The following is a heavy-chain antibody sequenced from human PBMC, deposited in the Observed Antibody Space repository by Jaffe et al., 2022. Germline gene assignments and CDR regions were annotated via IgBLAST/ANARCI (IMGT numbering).Heavy chain of an antibody. V-gene: IGHV3-49*04. D-gene: IGHD6-19*01. CDR1: GFTFGDYA. CDR2: IRSKAYGGTT. CDR3: TRVEQWLVRTPDY. Sequence: EVQLVESGGGLVQPGRSLRLSCTASGFTFGDYAMSWVRQAPGKGLEWVGFIRSKAYGGTTEYAASVKGRFTISRDDSKSIAYLQMNSLKTEDTAVYYCTRVEQWLVRTPDYWGQGTLVTVSS. J-gene: IGHJ4*02.